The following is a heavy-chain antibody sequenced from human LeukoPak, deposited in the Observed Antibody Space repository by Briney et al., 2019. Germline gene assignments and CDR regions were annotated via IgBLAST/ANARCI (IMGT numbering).Heavy chain of an antibody. CDR2: IIPIFGTA. J-gene: IGHJ5*02. CDR1: GGTFSSYA. Sequence: SVKVSCKASGGTFSSYAISWVRQAPGQGLEWMGGIIPIFGTANYAQKFQGRVTITADESTSTAYMELSSLRSEDTAVYYCARVGTAILRSWFDPWGQGTLVTVSS. D-gene: IGHD2-21*02. CDR3: ARVGTAILRSWFDP. V-gene: IGHV1-69*13.